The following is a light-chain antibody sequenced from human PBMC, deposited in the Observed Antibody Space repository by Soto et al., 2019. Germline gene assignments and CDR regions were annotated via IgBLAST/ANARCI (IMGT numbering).Light chain of an antibody. V-gene: IGLV1-40*01. CDR2: GNS. CDR1: SPNIGAGYD. Sequence: QPVLTQPPSVSGAPGQRVTISCTGSSPNIGAGYDVHWYQQLPGTAPKLLIYGNSNRPSGVPDRFSGSKSGTSASLAITGLQAEDEADYYCQSYDSSLSRLVFGGGTKVTVL. J-gene: IGLJ3*02. CDR3: QSYDSSLSRLV.